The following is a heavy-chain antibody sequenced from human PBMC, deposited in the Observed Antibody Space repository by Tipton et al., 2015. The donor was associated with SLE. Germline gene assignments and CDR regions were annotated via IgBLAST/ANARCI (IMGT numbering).Heavy chain of an antibody. CDR2: ISGSGGST. CDR1: GFTFSSYA. V-gene: IGHV3-23*01. CDR3: AKDRVWSPWNSGSSYAFDI. J-gene: IGHJ3*02. D-gene: IGHD1-26*01. Sequence: SLRLSCAASGFTFSSYAMSWVRQAPGKGLEWVSAISGSGGSTYYADSVKGRFTISRDNSKNTLYLQMNSLRAEDTAVYYCAKDRVWSPWNSGSSYAFDIWGQGTMVTVSS.